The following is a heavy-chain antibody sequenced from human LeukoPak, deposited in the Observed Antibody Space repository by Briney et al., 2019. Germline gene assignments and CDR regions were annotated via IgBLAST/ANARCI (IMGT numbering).Heavy chain of an antibody. CDR2: IYHSGST. J-gene: IGHJ6*03. CDR3: ARRVGGSGSYYNRMGYYYYMDV. V-gene: IGHV4-4*02. CDR1: GGSISSSNW. D-gene: IGHD3-10*01. Sequence: KPSGTLSLTCAVSGGSISSSNWWSWVRQPPGKGLEWIGEIYHSGSTNYNPSLKSRVTISVDTSKNQFSLKLSSVTAADTAVYYCARRVGGSGSYYNRMGYYYYMDVWGKGTTVTISS.